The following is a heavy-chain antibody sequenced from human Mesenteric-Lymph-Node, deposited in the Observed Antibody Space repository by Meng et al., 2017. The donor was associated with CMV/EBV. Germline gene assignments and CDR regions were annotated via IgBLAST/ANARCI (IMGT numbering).Heavy chain of an antibody. D-gene: IGHD3-22*01. CDR2: ISSSGSTI. CDR1: GFTFSSYS. CDR3: ARERQYYDSSGYYYLTLYYYGMDV. J-gene: IGHJ6*02. V-gene: IGHV3-48*04. Sequence: ESLKISCAASGFTFSSYSMNWVRQAPGKGLEWVSYISSSGSTIYYADSVKGRFTISRDNAKNSLYLQMNSLRAEDTAVYYCARERQYYDSSGYYYLTLYYYGMDVWGQGTTVTVAS.